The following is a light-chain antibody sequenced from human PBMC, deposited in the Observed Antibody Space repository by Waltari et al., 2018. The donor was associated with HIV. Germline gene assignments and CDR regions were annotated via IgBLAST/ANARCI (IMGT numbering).Light chain of an antibody. Sequence: KLLIYEVNKRPSGVPDRFSGSKSLNTASLTVSGLQAEDEAHYFCSSFAGSNTVVFGGGTKLTVL. J-gene: IGLJ2*01. V-gene: IGLV2-8*01. CDR2: EVN. CDR3: SSFAGSNTVV.